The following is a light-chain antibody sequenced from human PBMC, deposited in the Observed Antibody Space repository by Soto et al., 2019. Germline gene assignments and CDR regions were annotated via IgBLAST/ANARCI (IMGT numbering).Light chain of an antibody. Sequence: QSALTQPASVSGSPGQSITISCTGTSSDVGSYNLVSWYQQHPGKAPKLMIYEGTKRPSGVSDRFSGSRSGNTASLTISGLQAEDEADYYCCSYESSSTYVFGTGTKSPS. J-gene: IGLJ1*01. CDR1: SSDVGSYNL. CDR3: CSYESSSTYV. CDR2: EGT. V-gene: IGLV2-23*01.